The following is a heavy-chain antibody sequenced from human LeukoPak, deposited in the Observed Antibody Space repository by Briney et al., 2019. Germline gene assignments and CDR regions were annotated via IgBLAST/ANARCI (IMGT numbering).Heavy chain of an antibody. D-gene: IGHD3-10*01. Sequence: PSETLSLTCTVSGGSISSYYWSWILQPPGKGLEWIGYIYYSGSTNYNPSLKSRVTISVDTSKNQFSLKLSSVTAADTAVYYCARHGLLWFGELLSSLDAFDIWGQGTMVTVSS. CDR2: IYYSGST. J-gene: IGHJ3*02. CDR3: ARHGLLWFGELLSSLDAFDI. CDR1: GGSISSYY. V-gene: IGHV4-59*08.